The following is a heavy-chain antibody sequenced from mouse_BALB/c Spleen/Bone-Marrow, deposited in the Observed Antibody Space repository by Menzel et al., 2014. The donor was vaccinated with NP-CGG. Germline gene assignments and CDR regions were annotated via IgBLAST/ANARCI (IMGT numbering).Heavy chain of an antibody. J-gene: IGHJ3*01. CDR2: IYPGDGDT. D-gene: IGHD2-1*01. Sequence: QVQLQQPGAELARPGASVKLSCKASGYTFTSYWMQWVKQRPGQGLEWIGAIYPGDGDTRYTQKFKGKATLTADKSSSTAYMQRSSLASEDPGVYYCARDGNYPAWFAYWGQGTLVTVSA. CDR3: ARDGNYPAWFAY. V-gene: IGHV1-87*01. CDR1: GYTFTSYW.